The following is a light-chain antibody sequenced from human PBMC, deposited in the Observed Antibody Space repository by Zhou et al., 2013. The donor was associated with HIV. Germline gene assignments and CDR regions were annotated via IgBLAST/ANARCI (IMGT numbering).Light chain of an antibody. CDR2: EAS. J-gene: IGKJ2*01. Sequence: DIQMTQSPSTLSAFVGDRVTITCRASQSISSWLAWYQQKPGKAPKLLIYEASSLESGVPSRVSGSGSGTEFTLTISSLQPDDFATYYCQQYNSYPLTFGQGTKLEIK. CDR1: QSISSW. V-gene: IGKV1-5*03. CDR3: QQYNSYPLT.